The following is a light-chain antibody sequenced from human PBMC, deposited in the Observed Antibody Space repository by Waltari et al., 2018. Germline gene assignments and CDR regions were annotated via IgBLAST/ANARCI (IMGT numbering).Light chain of an antibody. Sequence: QSVLSQPPSALATPRQTVTSSCSGTDSTTGPNPVTCYHHVPGQAPRLLIYRTDQRASGIPDRFSGSKSGTSASLAITGLRSEDEADYYCAAWNSGLSVSYVFGSGTKVTV. CDR3: AAWNSGLSVSYV. CDR1: DSTTGPNP. V-gene: IGLV1-47*01. CDR2: RTD. J-gene: IGLJ1*01.